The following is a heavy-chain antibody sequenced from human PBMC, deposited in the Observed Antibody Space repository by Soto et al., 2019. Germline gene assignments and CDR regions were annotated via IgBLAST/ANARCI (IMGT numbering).Heavy chain of an antibody. J-gene: IGHJ3*02. D-gene: IGHD5-18*01. Sequence: ASVKVSCKASGYTFTGYYMHWVRQAPGQGLEWMGWINPNSGGTNYAQKFQGWVTMTRDTSISTAYMELSRLRSDDTAVYYCARCGYSYGYVAFDIWGQRSMVTVSS. CDR1: GYTFTGYY. CDR2: INPNSGGT. V-gene: IGHV1-2*04. CDR3: ARCGYSYGYVAFDI.